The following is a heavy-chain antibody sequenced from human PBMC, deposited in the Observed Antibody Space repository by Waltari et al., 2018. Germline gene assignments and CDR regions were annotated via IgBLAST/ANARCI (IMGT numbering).Heavy chain of an antibody. D-gene: IGHD2-2*01. V-gene: IGHV4-34*01. Sequence: QVQLHQWGAGRLRPSETLSLTCAVYGGSFSYYYWSWVRQPPGKGLEWIGEINHSGSTNYNPSRRSRVTISVATSKSQFSLNLTSVTAADTAVYYCAREKSGSSSGCWFCRLRHVDYWGQGNLVAVS. CDR1: GGSFSYYY. CDR3: AREKSGSSSGCWFCRLRHVDY. J-gene: IGHJ4*02. CDR2: INHSGST.